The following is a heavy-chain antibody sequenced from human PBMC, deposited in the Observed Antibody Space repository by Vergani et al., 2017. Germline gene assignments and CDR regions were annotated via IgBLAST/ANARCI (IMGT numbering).Heavy chain of an antibody. CDR2: ISYDGSNK. V-gene: IGHV3-30*03. CDR1: GFTFSSYG. J-gene: IGHJ6*03. CDR3: ARSITGTPLLGGYYYYMDV. D-gene: IGHD1-7*01. Sequence: QVQLVESGGGVVQPGRSLRLSCAASGFTFSSYGMHWVRQAPGKGLEWVAVISYDGSNKYYADSVKGRFTISRDNSKNTLYLQMNSLRAEDTAVYYCARSITGTPLLGGYYYYMDVWGKGTTVTVSS.